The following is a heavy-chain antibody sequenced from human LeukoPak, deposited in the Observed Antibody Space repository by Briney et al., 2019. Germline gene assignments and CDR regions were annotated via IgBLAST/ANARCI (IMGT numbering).Heavy chain of an antibody. D-gene: IGHD3-22*01. CDR1: GYTFTENY. CDR2: INPYTGDA. V-gene: IGHV1-2*02. CDR3: ARGKSGFSP. J-gene: IGHJ4*02. Sequence: ASVKVSCKASGYTFTENYIHWVQQAPGHGLEWMGLINPYTGDANYTEKFQGRVTMTRDTSVSTAYMHLSRLRSDDTAVYYCARGKSGFSPWGQGTPVTVSS.